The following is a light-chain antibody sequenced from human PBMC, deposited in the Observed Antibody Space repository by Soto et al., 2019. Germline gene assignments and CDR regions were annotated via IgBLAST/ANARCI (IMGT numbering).Light chain of an antibody. CDR1: SSDVGSYNL. CDR2: EGS. V-gene: IGLV2-23*01. Sequence: QSVLTQPASVSRSPGQSITISCTGTSSDVGSYNLVSWYQQHPGKAPKLMIYEGSKRPSGVSNRFSGSKSGNTASLTISGLQAEDEADYYCCSYAGSTSDVFGTGTKLTVL. J-gene: IGLJ1*01. CDR3: CSYAGSTSDV.